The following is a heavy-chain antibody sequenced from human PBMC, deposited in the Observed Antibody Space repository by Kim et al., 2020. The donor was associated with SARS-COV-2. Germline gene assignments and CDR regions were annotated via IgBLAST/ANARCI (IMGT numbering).Heavy chain of an antibody. V-gene: IGHV1-2*06. CDR3: ARGVRWLQFDYYYYYGMDV. J-gene: IGHJ6*02. Sequence: ASVKVSCKASGYTFTGYYMHWVRQAPGQGLEWMGRINPNSGGTNYAQKFQGRVTMTRDTSISTAYMELSRLRSDDTAVYYCARGVRWLQFDYYYYYGMDVWGQGTTVTVSS. D-gene: IGHD5-12*01. CDR1: GYTFTGYY. CDR2: INPNSGGT.